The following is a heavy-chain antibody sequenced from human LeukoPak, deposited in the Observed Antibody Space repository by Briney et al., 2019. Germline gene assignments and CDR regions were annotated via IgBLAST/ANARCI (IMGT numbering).Heavy chain of an antibody. CDR1: GYSFPNYW. V-gene: IGHV5-51*01. CDR2: IYPGDSDT. CDR3: AKHAGSLTTPISARNWFDA. J-gene: IGHJ5*02. D-gene: IGHD6-13*01. Sequence: GESLKISCTTSGYSFPNYWIGWVRQMPGKGLELMGIIYPGDSDTRYSPSFQGLVTISADKSISPAYLQWSSLKASDTAIYYCAKHAGSLTTPISARNWFDAWGQGTLVTVSS.